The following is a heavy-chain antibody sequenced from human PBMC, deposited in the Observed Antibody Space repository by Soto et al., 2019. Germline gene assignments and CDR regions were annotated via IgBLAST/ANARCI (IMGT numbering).Heavy chain of an antibody. Sequence: SQTLSLTCAISGDSVSSNSAAWNWIRQSPSRGLEWLGRTYYRSKWYNDYAVSVKSRITINPDTSKNQFSLQLISVTPEDTAVYYCAREGLAAAGRGFVDYWGQGTLVTVSS. V-gene: IGHV6-1*01. CDR1: GDSVSSNSAA. CDR2: TYYRSKWYN. J-gene: IGHJ4*02. D-gene: IGHD6-13*01. CDR3: AREGLAAAGRGFVDY.